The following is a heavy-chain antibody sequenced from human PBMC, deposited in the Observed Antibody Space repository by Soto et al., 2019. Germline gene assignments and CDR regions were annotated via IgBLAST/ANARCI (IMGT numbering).Heavy chain of an antibody. V-gene: IGHV4-59*01. Sequence: PSETLSLTCTVSGGSISSYYWSWIRQPPGKGLEWIGYIYYSGSTNYNPSLKSRVTISVDTSKNQFSLKLSSVTAADTAVYYCARAAPDTAMVNWFDPWGQGTLVTVSS. D-gene: IGHD5-18*01. CDR3: ARAAPDTAMVNWFDP. J-gene: IGHJ5*02. CDR2: IYYSGST. CDR1: GGSISSYY.